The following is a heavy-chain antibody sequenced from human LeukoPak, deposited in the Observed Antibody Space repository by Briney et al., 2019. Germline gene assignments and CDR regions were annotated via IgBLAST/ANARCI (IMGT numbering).Heavy chain of an antibody. CDR1: GFTVSSYI. V-gene: IGHV3-48*01. CDR2: ISSGSRAV. D-gene: IGHD4/OR15-4a*01. J-gene: IGHJ3*02. Sequence: GGSLRLSRVASGFTVSSYIMNWVRQAPGKGLEWVSYISSGSRAVSYADSVKGRFTISRDNAKNSLYLQMNSLRADDTAVYYCARDPPPANPAFDIWGQGTMVTVSS. CDR3: ARDPPPANPAFDI.